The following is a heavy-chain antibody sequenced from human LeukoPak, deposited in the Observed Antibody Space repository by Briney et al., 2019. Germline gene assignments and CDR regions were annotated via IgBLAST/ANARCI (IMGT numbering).Heavy chain of an antibody. V-gene: IGHV1-69*13. D-gene: IGHD3-22*01. J-gene: IGHJ6*02. CDR1: GGTFSSYA. CDR2: IIPIFGTA. CDR3: AFDSSGVKTPYYYYGMDV. Sequence: ASVKVSCKASGGTFSSYAISWVRQAPGQGLKWMGGIIPIFGTANYAQKFQGRVTITADESTSTAYMELSSLRSEDTAVYYCAFDSSGVKTPYYYYGMDVWGQGTTVTVSS.